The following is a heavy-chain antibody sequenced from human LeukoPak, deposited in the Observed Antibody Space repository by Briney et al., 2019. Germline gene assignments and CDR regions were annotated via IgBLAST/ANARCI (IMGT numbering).Heavy chain of an antibody. D-gene: IGHD1-26*01. Sequence: SGPTLVKPTETLTLTCTVSGVSLSNGKMGMSWIRQPPGKALEWLAHIFSNDEKIYSTSLKSSLTISKDTSKSQVVLTMTNMDPVDTATYYCAQILGDVPFDFWGQGTLVSVSS. CDR3: AQILGDVPFDF. V-gene: IGHV2-26*01. CDR2: IFSNDEK. J-gene: IGHJ4*02. CDR1: GVSLSNGKMG.